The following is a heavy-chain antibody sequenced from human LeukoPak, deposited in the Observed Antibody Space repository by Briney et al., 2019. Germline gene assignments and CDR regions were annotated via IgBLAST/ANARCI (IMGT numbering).Heavy chain of an antibody. CDR2: ISGSGGST. V-gene: IGHV3-23*01. CDR3: AKDLGFGELFDY. Sequence: PGGSLRLSCAATEFTFSSYGLSWVRQATGKGLEWVSAISGSGGSTYYADSVKGRFAISRDNSKNTLCLQMNSLRAEDTAVYYCAKDLGFGELFDYWGQGTLVTVSS. J-gene: IGHJ4*02. D-gene: IGHD3-10*01. CDR1: EFTFSSYG.